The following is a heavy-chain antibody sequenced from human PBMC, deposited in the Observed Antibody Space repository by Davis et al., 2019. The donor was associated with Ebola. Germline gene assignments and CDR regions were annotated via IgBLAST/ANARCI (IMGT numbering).Heavy chain of an antibody. D-gene: IGHD5-12*01. Sequence: GESLKISCAASGFTFSSYAMHWVRHAPGKGLEWVAVISYDGSNKYYADSVKGRFTISRDNSKNTLYLQMNSLRAEDTAVYSCARALATLDYYYYMDVWGKGTTVTVSS. CDR1: GFTFSSYA. CDR2: ISYDGSNK. J-gene: IGHJ6*03. V-gene: IGHV3-30-3*01. CDR3: ARALATLDYYYYMDV.